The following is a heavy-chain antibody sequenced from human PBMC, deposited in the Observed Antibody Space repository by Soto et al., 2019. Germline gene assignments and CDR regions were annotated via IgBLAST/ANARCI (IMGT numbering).Heavy chain of an antibody. D-gene: IGHD1-1*01. CDR1: GDTFSSYT. Sequence: QVQLVQSGAEVKKPGSSVKVSCKASGDTFSSYTISWVRQAPGLGLEWMRRIIPLFDKPNYAQKFQGRVTITADKPTTTAFMELSSLRSEDTAVYFCARGSTEASQLFDYWGQGTLVTVSS. CDR3: ARGSTEASQLFDY. J-gene: IGHJ4*02. CDR2: IIPLFDKP. V-gene: IGHV1-69*08.